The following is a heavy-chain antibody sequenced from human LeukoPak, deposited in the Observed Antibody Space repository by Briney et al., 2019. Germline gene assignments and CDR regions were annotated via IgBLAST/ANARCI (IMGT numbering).Heavy chain of an antibody. CDR3: ARGAARPGYFQH. CDR1: GASISSYY. V-gene: IGHV4-34*01. Sequence: SETLSLTCSVSGASISSYYWTWIRQPPGKGLEWIGEINHSGSTNYNPSLKSRVTISVDTSKNQFSLKLSSVTAADTAVYYCARGAARPGYFQHWGQGTLVTVSS. CDR2: INHSGST. D-gene: IGHD6-6*01. J-gene: IGHJ1*01.